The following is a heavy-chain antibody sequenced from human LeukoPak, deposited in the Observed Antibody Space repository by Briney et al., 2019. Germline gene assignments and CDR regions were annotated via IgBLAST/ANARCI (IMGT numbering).Heavy chain of an antibody. J-gene: IGHJ3*02. CDR3: ATRYSSGWYDTFDI. V-gene: IGHV5-51*01. CDR1: GYSFTSYW. D-gene: IGHD6-19*01. CDR2: IYPGDSDT. Sequence: GESLKISCKGSGYSFTSYWIGWVRQMPGKGLEWMGLIYPGDSDTRYSPSFQGQVTISADKSINTAYLQWNSLKASDTAMYYCATRYSSGWYDTFDIWGQGTMVTVSS.